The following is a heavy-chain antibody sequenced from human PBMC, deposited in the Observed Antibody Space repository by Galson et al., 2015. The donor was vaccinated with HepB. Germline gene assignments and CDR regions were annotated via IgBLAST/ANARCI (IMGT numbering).Heavy chain of an antibody. CDR1: GFTFSTYS. J-gene: IGHJ4*02. Sequence: LRLSCAASGFTFSTYSMNWVRQAPGKGLEWVSSISSSSSYIHYADSVKGRFTISRDNAKNSLYLQMNSLRAEDTAVYYCATDGDYDYVWGSYRPNYFNYWGQGSLVTVSS. CDR3: ATDGDYDYVWGSYRPNYFNY. CDR2: ISSSSSYI. D-gene: IGHD3-16*02. V-gene: IGHV3-21*01.